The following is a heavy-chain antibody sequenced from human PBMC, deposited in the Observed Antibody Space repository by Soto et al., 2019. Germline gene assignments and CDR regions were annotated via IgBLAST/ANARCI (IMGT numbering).Heavy chain of an antibody. CDR2: IDESGGEA. CDR1: GFTFTNYW. CDR3: SRDLGRSWRPNDH. V-gene: IGHV3-7*01. D-gene: IGHD6-13*01. Sequence: ESGGGLVQPGGSLRLSCAASGFTFTNYWMSWVRQAPGKGLEWVANIDESGGEAHYGDPVQGRFTISRDNSKNSVFLQMNRLRAEDTAMYFCSRDLGRSWRPNDHWGRGTLVTVSS. J-gene: IGHJ4*02.